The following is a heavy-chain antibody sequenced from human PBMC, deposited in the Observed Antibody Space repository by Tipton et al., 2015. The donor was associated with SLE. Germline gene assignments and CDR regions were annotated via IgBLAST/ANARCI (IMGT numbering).Heavy chain of an antibody. CDR2: VTNSGGTT. V-gene: IGHV3-23*01. D-gene: IGHD6-19*01. J-gene: IGHJ4*02. Sequence: GSLRLSCTASGFAFSFHTMTWVRQAPGKGLEWVSGVTNSGGTTWYADSVKGRFTISRDNSKNTLYLQMNNLRPEDTAVYYCAKRSAAVAAPFDYWGQGTLVTVFS. CDR3: AKRSAAVAAPFDY. CDR1: GFAFSFHT.